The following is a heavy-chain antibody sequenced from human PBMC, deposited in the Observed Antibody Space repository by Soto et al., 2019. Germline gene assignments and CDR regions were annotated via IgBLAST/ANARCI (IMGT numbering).Heavy chain of an antibody. CDR3: ARSIVAVTALDY. J-gene: IGHJ4*02. V-gene: IGHV1-3*05. CDR2: INAGNGNT. CDR1: GYTFTSYA. D-gene: IGHD2-21*02. Sequence: QVQLVQSGAEEKKPGASVKVSCQASGYTFTSYAMHWVRQAPGQRLEWMGWINAGNGNTKYSQQFQGRVTITRDTSASTAYMELSSLRSEDTAVYYCARSIVAVTALDYWGQGTLVTVSS.